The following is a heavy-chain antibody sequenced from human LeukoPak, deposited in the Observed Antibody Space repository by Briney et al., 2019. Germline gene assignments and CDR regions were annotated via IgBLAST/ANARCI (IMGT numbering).Heavy chain of an antibody. Sequence: AETLSLTCAVSGVSISDYYWSWIRQAAGKGLEWIGRIYSSGSTNYNASLKSRGALSLGTSRNQFSLKLSSVTAADTAVYYCARSFDTHAFDIWGQGTVVTVSS. CDR3: ARSFDTHAFDI. V-gene: IGHV4-4*07. J-gene: IGHJ3*02. CDR2: IYSSGST. CDR1: GVSISDYY.